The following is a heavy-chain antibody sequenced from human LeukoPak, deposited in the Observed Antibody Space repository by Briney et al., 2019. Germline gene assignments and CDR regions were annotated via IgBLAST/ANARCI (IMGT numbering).Heavy chain of an antibody. CDR3: AKDAEMAAYFDY. CDR2: ISGSGGST. Sequence: GGSLRLSCAASGFPFSSCAMSWVRQAPGKGLEWVLAISGSGGSTYYADSVKGRFTISRDNSKNTLYLQMNSLRAEDTAVYYCAKDAEMAAYFDYWGQGTLVTVSS. V-gene: IGHV3-23*01. J-gene: IGHJ4*02. CDR1: GFPFSSCA. D-gene: IGHD2-15*01.